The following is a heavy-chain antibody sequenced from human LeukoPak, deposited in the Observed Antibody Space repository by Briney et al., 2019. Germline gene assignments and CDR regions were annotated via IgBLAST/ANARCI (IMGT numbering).Heavy chain of an antibody. D-gene: IGHD3-16*02. CDR3: ARRLGELSLFPYFDY. CDR1: GFTFSSYW. J-gene: IGHJ4*02. Sequence: GGSLRLSCAASGFTFSSYWMSWVRQAPGKGLEWVANIKQDGSEKYYVDSVKGRFTISRDNAKNSLYLQMNSLRAEDTALYYCARRLGELSLFPYFDYWGQGTLVTVSS. V-gene: IGHV3-7*03. CDR2: IKQDGSEK.